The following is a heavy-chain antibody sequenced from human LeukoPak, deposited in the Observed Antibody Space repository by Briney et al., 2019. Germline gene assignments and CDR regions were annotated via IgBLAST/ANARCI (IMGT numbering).Heavy chain of an antibody. Sequence: SVKVSCKASGGTFSSYAISWVRQAPGQGLEWMGGIIPIFGTANYAQKFQGRVTITADESTSTAYMELSSLRSEDTAVYFCAREGHSSGSLGDYWGQGILVTVSS. CDR1: GGTFSSYA. CDR2: IIPIFGTA. CDR3: AREGHSSGSLGDY. V-gene: IGHV1-69*13. D-gene: IGHD6-19*01. J-gene: IGHJ4*02.